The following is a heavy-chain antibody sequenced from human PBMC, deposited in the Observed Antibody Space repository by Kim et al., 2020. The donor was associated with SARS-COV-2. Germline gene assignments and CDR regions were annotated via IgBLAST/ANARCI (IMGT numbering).Heavy chain of an antibody. V-gene: IGHV3-33*06. CDR2: IWYDGSNK. CDR1: GFTFSSYG. J-gene: IGHJ6*02. CDR3: AKNSGSGSYDYYYYGMDV. Sequence: GGSLRLSCAASGFTFSSYGMHWVRQAPGKGLEWVAVIWYDGSNKYYADSVKGRFTISRDNSKNTLYLQMNSLRAEDTAVYYCAKNSGSGSYDYYYYGMDVWGQGTTVTVSS. D-gene: IGHD3-10*01.